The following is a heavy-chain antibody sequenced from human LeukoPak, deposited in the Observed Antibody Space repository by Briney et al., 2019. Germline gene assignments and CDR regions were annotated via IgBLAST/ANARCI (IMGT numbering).Heavy chain of an antibody. CDR3: ARGRGITMVREFDP. J-gene: IGHJ5*02. V-gene: IGHV4-30-2*01. CDR1: GGSISSGGYS. D-gene: IGHD3-10*01. Sequence: SETLSLTCAVSGGSISSGGYSWSWIRQPPGKGLEWIGYIYHSGSTYYNPSLKSRVTISVDRSKSQFSLKLSSVTAADTAVYYCARGRGITMVREFDPWGQGTLVTVSS. CDR2: IYHSGST.